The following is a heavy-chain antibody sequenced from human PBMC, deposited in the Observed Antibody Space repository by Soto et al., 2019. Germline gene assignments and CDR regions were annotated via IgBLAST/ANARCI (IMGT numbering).Heavy chain of an antibody. Sequence: GSGPTLVNPTQTLTLTCTFSGFSLSTSGVGVGWIRQPPGKALEWLALIYWDDDKRYSPSLKSRLTITKDTSKNQVVLTMTNMDPVDTATYYCAHPLSYCSSTSCYLNWFDPWGQGTLVTVSS. CDR3: AHPLSYCSSTSCYLNWFDP. CDR2: IYWDDDK. CDR1: GFSLSTSGVG. V-gene: IGHV2-5*02. J-gene: IGHJ5*02. D-gene: IGHD2-2*01.